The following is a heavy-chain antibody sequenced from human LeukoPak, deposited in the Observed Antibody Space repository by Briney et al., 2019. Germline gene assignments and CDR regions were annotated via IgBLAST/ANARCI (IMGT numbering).Heavy chain of an antibody. V-gene: IGHV4-38-2*02. CDR1: GYSIDSVYY. CDR3: ARGRRRDSSGYRDFQH. Sequence: PSETLSLTCTVSGYSIDSVYYWGWIRQPPGKGLEWIGSIYHSGSTNYNPSLKSRVTISVDTSKNQFSLKLSSVTAADTAVYYCARGRRRDSSGYRDFQHWGQGTLVTVSS. CDR2: IYHSGST. D-gene: IGHD3-22*01. J-gene: IGHJ1*01.